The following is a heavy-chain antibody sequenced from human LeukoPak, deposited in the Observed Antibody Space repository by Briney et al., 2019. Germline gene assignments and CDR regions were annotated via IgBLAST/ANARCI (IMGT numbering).Heavy chain of an antibody. J-gene: IGHJ6*03. Sequence: SETLSLTYTVSGGSISSSSYYWGWIRQPPGKGLEWIGSIYYSGSTYYNPSLKSRVTISVDTSKNQFSLKLSSVTAADTAVYYCARLSFGPYYYYYMDVWGKGTTVTVSS. V-gene: IGHV4-39*01. CDR3: ARLSFGPYYYYYMDV. D-gene: IGHD3-10*01. CDR2: IYYSGST. CDR1: GGSISSSSYY.